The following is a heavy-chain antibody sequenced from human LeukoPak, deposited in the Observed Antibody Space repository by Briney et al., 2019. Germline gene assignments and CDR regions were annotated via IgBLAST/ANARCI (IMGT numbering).Heavy chain of an antibody. CDR1: GFTFSSYA. CDR3: AKDLTLYGDFPYFDS. Sequence: GGSLRLSCAASGFTFSSYAMSWVRQAPGKGLEWVAAVTPNGGGTYYTGSVEGRFTISRDNSKNTLFLQMSSLRAEDTALYYCAKDLTLYGDFPYFDSWGQGTLVTVSS. J-gene: IGHJ4*02. CDR2: VTPNGGGT. D-gene: IGHD4-17*01. V-gene: IGHV3-23*01.